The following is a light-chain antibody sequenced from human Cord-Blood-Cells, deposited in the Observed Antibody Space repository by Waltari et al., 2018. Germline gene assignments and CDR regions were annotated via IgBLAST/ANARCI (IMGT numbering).Light chain of an antibody. Sequence: QSALTQPASVSGSPGQSITISCTGTSSDVGSYNLVSWYQQHPGKAPKLMIYDVSKRPSGVSNRFSGSKSGNTASLTISGLQAEDEADYYCSSYTSSSRVFGGGTKLTVL. CDR2: DVS. J-gene: IGLJ3*02. V-gene: IGLV2-14*02. CDR3: SSYTSSSRV. CDR1: SSDVGSYNL.